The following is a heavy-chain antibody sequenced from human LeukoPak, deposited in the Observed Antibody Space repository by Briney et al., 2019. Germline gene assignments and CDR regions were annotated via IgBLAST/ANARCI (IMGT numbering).Heavy chain of an antibody. CDR2: IYPGDSDT. CDR3: ARLGITGTTLYYFDY. Sequence: GESLKISCKGSGYSFGSYWIAWVRQMPGKGLDWMGIIYPGDSDTRYSPSFQGQVTISADKSISTAYLQWSSLKASDTAMYYCARLGITGTTLYYFDYWGQGTLVTVSS. V-gene: IGHV5-51*01. D-gene: IGHD1-20*01. J-gene: IGHJ4*02. CDR1: GYSFGSYW.